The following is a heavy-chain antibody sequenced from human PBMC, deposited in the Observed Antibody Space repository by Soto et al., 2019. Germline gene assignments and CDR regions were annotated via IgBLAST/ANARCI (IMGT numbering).Heavy chain of an antibody. CDR2: IIPILGIA. D-gene: IGHD6-13*01. CDR1: GGTFSSYT. CDR3: ARSIAAAGTVLDY. V-gene: IGHV1-69*02. J-gene: IGHJ4*02. Sequence: QVQLVQSGAEVKNPGSSVKVSCKASGGTFSSYTISWVRQAPGQGLEWMGRIIPILGIANYAQKFQGRVTITADKSTSTAYMELSSLRSEDTAVYYCARSIAAAGTVLDYWGQGTLVNGSS.